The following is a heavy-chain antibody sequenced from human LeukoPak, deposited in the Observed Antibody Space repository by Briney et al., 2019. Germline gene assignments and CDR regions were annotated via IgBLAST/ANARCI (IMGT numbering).Heavy chain of an antibody. CDR3: ARGTSTDYFDY. Sequence: ASVKVSCKASGYSFVGYGITWVRQAPGQGLEWMGWINPNSGGTNYAQKFQGRVTLIRDTSISTAYMELSRLRSDDTAVYYCARGTSTDYFDYWGQGTLVTVSS. V-gene: IGHV1-2*02. J-gene: IGHJ4*02. CDR1: GYSFVGYG. CDR2: INPNSGGT.